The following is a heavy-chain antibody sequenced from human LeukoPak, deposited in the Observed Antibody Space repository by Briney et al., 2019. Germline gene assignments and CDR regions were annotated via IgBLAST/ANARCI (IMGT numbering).Heavy chain of an antibody. CDR3: ARRPYMYYDFWSGYLE. CDR1: GGSISSSSYY. J-gene: IGHJ4*02. V-gene: IGHV4-39*01. CDR2: IYYSGST. D-gene: IGHD3-3*01. Sequence: SSETLSLTCTVSGGSISSSSYYWGWIRQPPGKGLEWIGSIYYSGSTYYNPSLKSRVTISVDTSKNQFSLKLSSVTAADTAVYYCARRPYMYYDFWSGYLEWGQGTLVTVSS.